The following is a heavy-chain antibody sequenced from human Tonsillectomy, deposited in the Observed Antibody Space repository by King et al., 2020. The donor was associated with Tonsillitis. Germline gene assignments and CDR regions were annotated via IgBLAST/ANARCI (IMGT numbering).Heavy chain of an antibody. V-gene: IGHV4-31*03. J-gene: IGHJ3*01. CDR1: GDSIGNGAYY. CDR3: ARAIYYYGSGTYYKNPFDL. D-gene: IGHD3-10*01. Sequence: QLQLQESGPGLVKPSQTLSLTCTVSGDSIGNGAYYWHWIRQRPGKGLEWIGYIYYTGITDYNPSLRSRVTMSVDTSEDQFSLKLTSVTAADTAVYYCARAIYYYGSGTYYKNPFDLWGQGTMVTVSS. CDR2: IYYTGIT.